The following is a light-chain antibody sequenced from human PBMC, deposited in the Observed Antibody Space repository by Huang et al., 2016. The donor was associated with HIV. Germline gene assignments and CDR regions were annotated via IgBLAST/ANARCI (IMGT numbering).Light chain of an antibody. CDR1: QSVTRNY. CDR3: QQFGSSPPYS. V-gene: IGKV3-20*01. Sequence: EIVLTQSPDTLSLSPGERATVSCRASQSVTRNYLAWYQQSPGQAPKLRIYGASTRATGIPDRFSGSGPGTDFTLTISRLAPEDFAVYYCQQFGSSPPYSFGQGTKLEIK. CDR2: GAS. J-gene: IGKJ2*03.